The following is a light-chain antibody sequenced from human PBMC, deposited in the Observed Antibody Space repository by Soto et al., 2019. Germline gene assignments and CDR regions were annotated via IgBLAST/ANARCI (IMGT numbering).Light chain of an antibody. J-gene: IGKJ5*01. Sequence: EIVMTQSPATVSVSPGERATLSCRASQNVNSNLAWYQQKPGQAPRLLIYDASNRATGIPARFSGSGSGTDFTLTISSLEPEDFAVYYCQQRSNWPPITFGQGTRLEIK. V-gene: IGKV3-11*01. CDR1: QNVNSN. CDR3: QQRSNWPPIT. CDR2: DAS.